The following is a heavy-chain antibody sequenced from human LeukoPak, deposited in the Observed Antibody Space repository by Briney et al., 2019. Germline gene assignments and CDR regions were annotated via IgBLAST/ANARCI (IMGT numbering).Heavy chain of an antibody. Sequence: GASVKVSCKASGYTFTSYDINWVRQATGQGLEWMGWMNPNSGNTGYAQKFQGRVTITRNTSISTAYMELSSLRSEDTAVYYCARVGLWFGELLENYFDYWGQGTLVTVSS. V-gene: IGHV1-8*03. CDR2: MNPNSGNT. D-gene: IGHD3-10*01. J-gene: IGHJ4*02. CDR1: GYTFTSYD. CDR3: ARVGLWFGELLENYFDY.